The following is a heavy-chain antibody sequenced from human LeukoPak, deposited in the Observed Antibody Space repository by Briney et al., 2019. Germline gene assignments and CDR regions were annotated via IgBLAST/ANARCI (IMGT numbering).Heavy chain of an antibody. CDR1: GFTFSSYW. CDR3: ARDVVPAATPYYYYYGMDV. Sequence: GGSLRLSCAASGFTFSSYWMSWVRQAPGKGLEWVANIKQDGSEKYYVDSVKGRFTISRDNAKNSLYLQMNSLRAEDTAVYYCARDVVPAATPYYYYYGMDVWGQGTTVTVSS. CDR2: IKQDGSEK. V-gene: IGHV3-7*01. D-gene: IGHD2-2*02. J-gene: IGHJ6*02.